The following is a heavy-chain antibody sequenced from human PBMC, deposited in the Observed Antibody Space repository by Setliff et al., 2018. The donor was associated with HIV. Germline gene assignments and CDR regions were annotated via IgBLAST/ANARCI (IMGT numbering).Heavy chain of an antibody. V-gene: IGHV4-39*01. Sequence: PSETLSLTCTVSGGSIYGSDYYWGWIRQPPGKGLESIGSIYYSGSTYYKPSLKRRVTISVDTSKNQFSLKLSSVPAADTAVYYCARQGQIGSEWGQGTLVTVSS. D-gene: IGHD6-25*01. CDR3: ARQGQIGSE. J-gene: IGHJ4*02. CDR1: GGSIYGSDYY. CDR2: IYYSGST.